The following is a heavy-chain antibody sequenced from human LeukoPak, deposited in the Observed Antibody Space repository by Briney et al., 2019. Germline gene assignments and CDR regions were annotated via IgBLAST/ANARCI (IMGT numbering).Heavy chain of an antibody. D-gene: IGHD4-23*01. V-gene: IGHV1-69*05. J-gene: IGHJ4*02. Sequence: SVKVSCKASGGTFSSYAISWVRQAPGQGLEWMGRIIPIFGTANYAQKFQGRVTITTDESTGTAYMELSSLRSEDTAVCYCARGDYGGNSAERTPFDYWGQGTLVTVSS. CDR2: IIPIFGTA. CDR1: GGTFSSYA. CDR3: ARGDYGGNSAERTPFDY.